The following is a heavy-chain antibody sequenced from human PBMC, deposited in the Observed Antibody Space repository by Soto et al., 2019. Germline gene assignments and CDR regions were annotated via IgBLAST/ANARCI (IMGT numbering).Heavy chain of an antibody. CDR2: IIPIFGTA. Sequence: SVKGSCKASGGTFSGYAMSWVRQAPGQGLEWMGGIIPIFGTANCAQKFQGRVTITADKSTSTAYMELSSLRSEDTAVYYCARDPAVAGTFDNWFDPWGQGTLVTVSS. V-gene: IGHV1-69*06. J-gene: IGHJ5*02. CDR1: GGTFSGYA. D-gene: IGHD6-19*01. CDR3: ARDPAVAGTFDNWFDP.